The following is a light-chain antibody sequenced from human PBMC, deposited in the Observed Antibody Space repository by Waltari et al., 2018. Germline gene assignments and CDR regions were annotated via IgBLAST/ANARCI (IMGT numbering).Light chain of an antibody. CDR3: CSYAEASLLANSYV. J-gene: IGLJ1*01. Sequence: HSALTQPASVSGSPGQSVTISRTGTNSDVGRLHLVPCYQPHPGKAPTLMIYEVTKRPSGVSYRFSGSKSGNTASLTISGLQAEDEADYYCCSYAEASLLANSYVFGTGTKVTVL. V-gene: IGLV2-23*02. CDR2: EVT. CDR1: NSDVGRLHL.